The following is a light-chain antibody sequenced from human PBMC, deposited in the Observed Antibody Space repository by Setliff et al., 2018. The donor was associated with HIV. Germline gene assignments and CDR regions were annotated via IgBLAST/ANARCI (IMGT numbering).Light chain of an antibody. CDR3: QQYNNWPPT. J-gene: IGKJ1*01. CDR2: AAS. V-gene: IGKV3-15*01. Sequence: EIVMTQSPATLSVSPGERATLSCRASQSVSSDLAWYQYKPGQPPRLLMYAASTRASDIPARFSGSGSGTEFTLTISSLQPEDFALYCCQQYNNWPPTFGQGTKVDIK. CDR1: QSVSSD.